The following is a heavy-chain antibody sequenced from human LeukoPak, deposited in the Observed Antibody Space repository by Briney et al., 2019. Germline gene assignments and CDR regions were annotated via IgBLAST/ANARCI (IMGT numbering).Heavy chain of an antibody. CDR1: RASISPYY. CDR2: VHTSGST. CDR3: ARFSGSYSDDAFDI. D-gene: IGHD1-26*01. V-gene: IGHV4-4*07. Sequence: KSSETLSLTCTVSRASISPYYWAWIRQPAGKGLEWIGHVHTSGSTNYNPSLKRRVTMSVDTSKNQFSLKLSSVTAADTAVYYCARFSGSYSDDAFDIWGQGTMVTVSS. J-gene: IGHJ3*02.